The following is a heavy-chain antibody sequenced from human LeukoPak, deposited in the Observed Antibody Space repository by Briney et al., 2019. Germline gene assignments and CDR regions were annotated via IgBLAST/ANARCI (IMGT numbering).Heavy chain of an antibody. V-gene: IGHV3-7*01. CDR1: QLTFNGSW. CDR2: MDPTGSQK. D-gene: IGHD1-1*01. CDR3: AIWTSGNY. Sequence: PGGSLRHSCADSQLTFNGSWMNWVRQAPGKGLEWVANMDPTGSQKRYVDSVRGRFTISKDNPGASLYLDMHSLRAEDTAIYYCAIWTSGNYWGQGTLVTVSS. J-gene: IGHJ4*02.